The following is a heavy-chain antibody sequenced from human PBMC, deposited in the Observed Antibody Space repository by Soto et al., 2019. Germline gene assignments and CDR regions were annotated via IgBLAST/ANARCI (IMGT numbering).Heavy chain of an antibody. V-gene: IGHV4-30-4*08. CDR1: GGSISSDDYY. Sequence: QVQLQESGPGLVKPSQTLSLTCTVSGGSISSDDYYWSWIRQPPGKGLEWIGYIYYSGSTYYNPSLKSRVIISVDTSKNQFSLKLSSVTAADTAVYYCARRIAAAGMRGSNWFDPWGQGTLVTVSS. D-gene: IGHD6-13*01. J-gene: IGHJ5*02. CDR3: ARRIAAAGMRGSNWFDP. CDR2: IYYSGST.